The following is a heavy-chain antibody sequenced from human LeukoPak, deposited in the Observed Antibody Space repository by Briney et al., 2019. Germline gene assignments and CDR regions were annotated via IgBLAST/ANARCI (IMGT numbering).Heavy chain of an antibody. Sequence: SETLSLTCTVSGGSISSGGYYWSWIRQHPGKGLEWIGYIYYSGSTYYNPSLKSRVTISVDTSKNRFSLKLSSATAADTAVYYCARLAYYYDSSGYYPALDVWGQGTTVTVSS. CDR2: IYYSGST. V-gene: IGHV4-31*03. D-gene: IGHD3-22*01. CDR3: ARLAYYYDSSGYYPALDV. J-gene: IGHJ6*02. CDR1: GGSISSGGYY.